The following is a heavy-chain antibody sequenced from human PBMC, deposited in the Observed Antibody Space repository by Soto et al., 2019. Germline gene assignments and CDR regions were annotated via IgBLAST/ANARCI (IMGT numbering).Heavy chain of an antibody. J-gene: IGHJ4*02. CDR1: GFTFSSYA. D-gene: IGHD6-13*01. Sequence: QVQLVESGGGVVQPGGSLRLSCAASGFTFSSYAMHWVRQAPGKGLEWVAVISYDGSNKYYADSVKGRFTISRDNSKNTLYLQMNSLRAEDTAVYYCARALRLQLGFPDYWGQGTLVTVSS. CDR3: ARALRLQLGFPDY. CDR2: ISYDGSNK. V-gene: IGHV3-30-3*01.